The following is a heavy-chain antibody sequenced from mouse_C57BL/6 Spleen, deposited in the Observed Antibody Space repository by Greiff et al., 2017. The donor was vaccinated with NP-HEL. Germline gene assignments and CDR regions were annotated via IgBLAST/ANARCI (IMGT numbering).Heavy chain of an antibody. Sequence: QVQLQQPGAELVRPGSSVKLSCKASGHTFTSYWMDWVKQRPGQGLEWIGNIYPSDSETHYNQKFKDKATLTVDKSSSTAYMQLSSLTSEDSAVYYCARRELGGGDYWGQGTTLTVSS. J-gene: IGHJ2*01. V-gene: IGHV1-61*01. D-gene: IGHD4-1*01. CDR1: GHTFTSYW. CDR2: IYPSDSET. CDR3: ARRELGGGDY.